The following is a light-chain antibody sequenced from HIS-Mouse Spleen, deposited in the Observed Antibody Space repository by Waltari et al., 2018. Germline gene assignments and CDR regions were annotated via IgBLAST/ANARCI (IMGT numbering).Light chain of an antibody. V-gene: IGLV3-10*01. CDR2: EDL. J-gene: IGLJ2*01. CDR1: ALPKKY. Sequence: SYELTQPPSVSVSPGQTARITCSGDALPKKYAYWYQQKSGQAPVLVVYEDLKRPSGIPEGFAGSSSGTMATLTISGAQVEDEADYYCYSTDSSGNHRVFGGGTKLTVL. CDR3: YSTDSSGNHRV.